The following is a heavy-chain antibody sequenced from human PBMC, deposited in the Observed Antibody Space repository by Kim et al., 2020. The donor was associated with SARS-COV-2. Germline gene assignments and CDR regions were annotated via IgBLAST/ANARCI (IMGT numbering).Heavy chain of an antibody. CDR2: INWNGGRK. CDR3: ARMREYSATPLVC. Sequence: GGSLRLSCETSGFKFDEYAMSWVRQVPGKGLEWLSGINWNGGRKVYADSVRGRFIISRDNAKNSLYLQLNRLRAGDTGLYYCARMREYSATPLVCWGQGTLVTVSS. J-gene: IGHJ4*02. D-gene: IGHD5-12*01. V-gene: IGHV3-20*04. CDR1: GFKFDEYA.